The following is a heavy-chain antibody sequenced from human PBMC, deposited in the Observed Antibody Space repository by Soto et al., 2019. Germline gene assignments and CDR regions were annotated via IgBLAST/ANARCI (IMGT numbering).Heavy chain of an antibody. Sequence: RGSLLLSCAASGFTFSSYSMNWVRQAPGKGLDWVSSISSSSSYIYYADSVKGRFTISRDNAKNSLYLQMNSLRAEDTAVYYCARGVYSSGWSFDYWGQGTLVTVSS. CDR1: GFTFSSYS. CDR2: ISSSSSYI. D-gene: IGHD6-19*01. CDR3: ARGVYSSGWSFDY. J-gene: IGHJ4*02. V-gene: IGHV3-21*01.